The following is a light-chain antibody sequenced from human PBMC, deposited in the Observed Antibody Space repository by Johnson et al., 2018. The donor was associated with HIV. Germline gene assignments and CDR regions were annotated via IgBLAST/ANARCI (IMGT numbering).Light chain of an antibody. J-gene: IGLJ1*01. CDR2: EDN. CDR1: SSNIENYF. Sequence: QSILTQPPSVSAAPGQRVNISCSGNSSNIENYFVSWYQQLPGAAPRLLIYEDNTRPSGIPDRFSGSKSGTSAPLGITGLQTGDEADYYCGTWDSSLSAGGANYVFGTGTKVTVL. V-gene: IGLV1-51*02. CDR3: GTWDSSLSAGGANYV.